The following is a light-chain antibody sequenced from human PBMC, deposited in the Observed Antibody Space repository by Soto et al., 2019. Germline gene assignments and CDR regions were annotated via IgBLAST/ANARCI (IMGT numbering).Light chain of an antibody. V-gene: IGKV1-9*01. J-gene: IGKJ5*01. CDR2: SAS. CDR1: HGLSSY. Sequence: IQLTQSTSSLSASVGDRVTITCRASHGLSSYLAWYQQKPGKAPKLLIYSASTLQSGVPSRFSGSGSGTDFTLTISSLQPEDFATYYCQQLNGYPITFGQGTRLEIK. CDR3: QQLNGYPIT.